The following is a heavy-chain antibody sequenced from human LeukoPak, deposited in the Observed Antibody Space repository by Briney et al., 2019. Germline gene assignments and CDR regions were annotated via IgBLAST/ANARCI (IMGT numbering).Heavy chain of an antibody. V-gene: IGHV4-38-2*02. D-gene: IGHD6-19*01. CDR1: GYSISSGYY. Sequence: SETLSLTCTVSGYSISSGYYWGWIRQPPGKGLEWIGSIYHSGSTYYNPSLKSRVTISVDTSKNQFSLKLSSVTAADTAVYYCARSGAVDPIDYWGQGTLVTVSS. J-gene: IGHJ4*02. CDR2: IYHSGST. CDR3: ARSGAVDPIDY.